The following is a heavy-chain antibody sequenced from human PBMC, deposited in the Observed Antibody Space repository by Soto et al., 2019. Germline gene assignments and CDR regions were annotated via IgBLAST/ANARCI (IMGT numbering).Heavy chain of an antibody. Sequence: SETLSLTCSVSGGSVSNKTYYWSWIRQPPGKRLEWIGYVYYSGTTNYNPSLKSRVTISVDLSKNQFSLRLSSVTTADTALYYCARTTAVPNTLRSRYLFDYWCPGTLVTVS. CDR2: VYYSGTT. V-gene: IGHV4-61*01. J-gene: IGHJ4*02. D-gene: IGHD4-17*01. CDR3: ARTTAVPNTLRSRYLFDY. CDR1: GGSVSNKTYY.